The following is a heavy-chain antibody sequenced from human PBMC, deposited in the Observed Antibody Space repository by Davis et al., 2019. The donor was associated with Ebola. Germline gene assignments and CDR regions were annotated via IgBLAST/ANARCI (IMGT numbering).Heavy chain of an antibody. CDR3: TSSFSGSYRDY. V-gene: IGHV3-15*01. J-gene: IGHJ4*02. Sequence: GESLKISCAASGFTFSSYAMSWVRQAPGKGLEWVGRIKSKTDGGTTDYAAPVKGRFTISRDDSKNTAYLQMNSLKTEDTAVYYCTSSFSGSYRDYWGQGTLVTVSS. CDR1: GFTFSSYA. CDR2: IKSKTDGGTT. D-gene: IGHD1-26*01.